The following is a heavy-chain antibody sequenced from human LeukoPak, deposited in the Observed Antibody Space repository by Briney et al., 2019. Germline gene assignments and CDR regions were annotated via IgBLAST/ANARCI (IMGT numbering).Heavy chain of an antibody. CDR1: GFTFSSYA. V-gene: IGHV3-23*01. Sequence: GGSLRLSCAASGFTFSSYAMTWVRQAPGKGLGWVSSLSGGGENTYYADSVKGRFTVSRDSSKSTLYLQMNDLSADDTAIYYCAKDPFMTSHFYMDVWGKGTTVTVSS. J-gene: IGHJ6*03. CDR2: LSGGGENT. D-gene: IGHD4-11*01. CDR3: AKDPFMTSHFYMDV.